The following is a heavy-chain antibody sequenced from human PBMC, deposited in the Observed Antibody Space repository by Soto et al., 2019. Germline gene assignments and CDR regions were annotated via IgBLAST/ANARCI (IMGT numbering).Heavy chain of an antibody. CDR3: ARVEKLVRLNYYYYGMDV. CDR1: GFTFSSYD. D-gene: IGHD3-9*01. Sequence: PGGSLRLSCAASGFTFSSYDMHWVRQATGKGLEWVSAIGTAGDTYYPGSVKGRFTISRENAKNSLYLQMNSLRAGDTAVYYCARVEKLVRLNYYYYGMDVWGQGTTVTVS. V-gene: IGHV3-13*04. CDR2: IGTAGDT. J-gene: IGHJ6*02.